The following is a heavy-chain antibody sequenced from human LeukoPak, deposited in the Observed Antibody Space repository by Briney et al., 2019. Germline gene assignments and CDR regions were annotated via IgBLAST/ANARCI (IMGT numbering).Heavy chain of an antibody. CDR3: ASTVTSNKVQH. D-gene: IGHD4-17*01. Sequence: GGSLRLSCAASGFTFSSYGMHWVRQAPGKGLKWVAVISYDGSDKYHADSVKGRFTISRDNSKNTLYLQMNSLRAEDTAVYFCASTVTSNKVQHWGQGTLVTVSS. V-gene: IGHV3-30*03. CDR2: ISYDGSDK. CDR1: GFTFSSYG. J-gene: IGHJ1*01.